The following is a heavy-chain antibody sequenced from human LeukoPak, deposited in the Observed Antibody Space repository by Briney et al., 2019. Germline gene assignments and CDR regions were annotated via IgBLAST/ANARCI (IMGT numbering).Heavy chain of an antibody. CDR3: ARGDGYNYVDY. J-gene: IGHJ4*02. V-gene: IGHV4-34*01. Sequence: PSETLSLTCAVYGGSFSGYYWSWIRQPPGKGLEWIGEINHSGSTNYNPSLKSRVTISVDTSKNQFSLKLSSVTAADTAVYYCARGDGYNYVDYWGQGTLVTVSS. CDR1: GGSFSGYY. D-gene: IGHD5-24*01. CDR2: INHSGST.